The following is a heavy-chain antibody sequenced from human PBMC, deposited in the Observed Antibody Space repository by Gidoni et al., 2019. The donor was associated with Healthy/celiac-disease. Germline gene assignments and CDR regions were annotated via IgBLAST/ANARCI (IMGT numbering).Heavy chain of an antibody. CDR3: ASRDYDFWSGYYPLDYYYYYGMDV. CDR1: GGTFSSYA. CDR2: IIPIFGTA. D-gene: IGHD3-3*01. J-gene: IGHJ6*02. Sequence: QVQLVQSGAEVKKPGSSVKVSCKASGGTFSSYAISWVRQAPGQGLEWMGGIIPIFGTANYAQKFQGRVTITADESTSTAYMELSSLRSEDTAVYYCASRDYDFWSGYYPLDYYYYYGMDVWGQGTTVTVSS. V-gene: IGHV1-69*01.